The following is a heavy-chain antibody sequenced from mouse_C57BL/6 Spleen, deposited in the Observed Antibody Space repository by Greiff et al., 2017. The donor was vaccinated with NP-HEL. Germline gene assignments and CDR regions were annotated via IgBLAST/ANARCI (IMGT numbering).Heavy chain of an antibody. CDR3: ARHTSQLSYFDY. Sequence: EVQGVESGGDLVKPGGSLKLSCAASGFTFSSYGMSWVRQTPDKRLEWVATISSGGSYTYYPDSVKGRFTISRDNAKNTLYLQMSSLKSEDTAMYYCARHTSQLSYFDYWGQGTTLTVSS. V-gene: IGHV5-6*01. J-gene: IGHJ2*01. CDR1: GFTFSSYG. D-gene: IGHD2-12*01. CDR2: ISSGGSYT.